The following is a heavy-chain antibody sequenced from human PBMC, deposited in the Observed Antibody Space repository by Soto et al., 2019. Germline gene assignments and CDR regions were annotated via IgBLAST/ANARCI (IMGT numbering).Heavy chain of an antibody. CDR3: AKERVRYFDG. CDR2: ITWNSVSM. Sequence: HPGGSLRLSCAASGFTFDDYAMHWVRQAPGKGLEWISAITWNSVSMDYADSVKGRFTISRDNAKNALYLQMNDLRPEDTALYYCAKERVRYFDGWGQGTLVTVSS. D-gene: IGHD3-9*01. V-gene: IGHV3-9*01. CDR1: GFTFDDYA. J-gene: IGHJ4*02.